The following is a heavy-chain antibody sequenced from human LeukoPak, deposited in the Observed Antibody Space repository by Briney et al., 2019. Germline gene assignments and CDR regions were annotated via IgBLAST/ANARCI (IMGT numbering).Heavy chain of an antibody. Sequence: PGGSLRLSCAASGFTFSSYSMNWVRQAPGKGLEWVSSISSSGSYIYYADSVKGRFTISRDNAKNSLYLQMNSLRAEDTAVYYCARGCSGGSCSVDYWGQGTPVTVSS. CDR1: GFTFSSYS. CDR2: ISSSGSYI. CDR3: ARGCSGGSCSVDY. J-gene: IGHJ4*02. D-gene: IGHD2-15*01. V-gene: IGHV3-21*01.